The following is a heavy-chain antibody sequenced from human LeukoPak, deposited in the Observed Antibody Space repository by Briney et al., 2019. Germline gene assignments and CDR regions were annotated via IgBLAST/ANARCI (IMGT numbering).Heavy chain of an antibody. Sequence: GSLRLSCAASGFTFSSYGMHWVRQAPGKGLEWVAFIRYDGSNKYYADSVKGRFTISRDNSKNTLYLQMKSLRTEDTAVYCCAKGYGWEASYYYYYMDVWGKGTTVTISS. J-gene: IGHJ6*03. V-gene: IGHV3-30*02. CDR1: GFTFSSYG. D-gene: IGHD1-26*01. CDR3: AKGYGWEASYYYYYMDV. CDR2: IRYDGSNK.